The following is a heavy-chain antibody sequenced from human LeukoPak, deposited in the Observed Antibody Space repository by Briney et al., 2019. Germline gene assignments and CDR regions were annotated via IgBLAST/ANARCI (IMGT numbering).Heavy chain of an antibody. CDR2: IYTSGST. CDR3: ARTGMVRGVIITKKFDP. Sequence: PSETLSLTCTVSGGSISSYYWSWIRQPAGKGLEWIGRIYTSGSTNYNPSLKSRVTISVDTSKNQFSLKLSSVTAADTAVYYCARTGMVRGVIITKKFDPWGQGTLVTVSS. D-gene: IGHD3-10*01. V-gene: IGHV4-4*07. J-gene: IGHJ5*02. CDR1: GGSISSYY.